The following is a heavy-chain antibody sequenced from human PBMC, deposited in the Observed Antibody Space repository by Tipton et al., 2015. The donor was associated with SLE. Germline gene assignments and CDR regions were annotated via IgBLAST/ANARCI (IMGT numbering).Heavy chain of an antibody. J-gene: IGHJ4*02. CDR3: ASLAARPYYFDY. CDR2: IYYSGST. CDR1: GGSISSYY. D-gene: IGHD6-6*01. Sequence: TLSLTCTVSGGSISSYYWSWNRQPPGKGLEWIGYIYYSGSTNYNPSLKSRVTISVDTSKNQFSLKLSSVTAADTAVYYCASLAARPYYFDYWGQGTLVTVSS. V-gene: IGHV4-59*08.